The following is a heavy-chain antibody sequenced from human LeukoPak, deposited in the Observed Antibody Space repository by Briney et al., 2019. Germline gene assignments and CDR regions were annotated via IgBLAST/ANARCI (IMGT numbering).Heavy chain of an antibody. CDR1: GSSFTSYW. D-gene: IGHD5-18*01. Sequence: GAPLQISCKGSGSSFTSYWINWVRQLPGKGREWMGRIDPSDSYTNYSPSFQGHVTISADKSISTAYLQWSSLKASDTAMYYCARSGDSYGAAYWFDPWGQGTLVTVSS. CDR2: IDPSDSYT. CDR3: ARSGDSYGAAYWFDP. V-gene: IGHV5-10-1*01. J-gene: IGHJ5*02.